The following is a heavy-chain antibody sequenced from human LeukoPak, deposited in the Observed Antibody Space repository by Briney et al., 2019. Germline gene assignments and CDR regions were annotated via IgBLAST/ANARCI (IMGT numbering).Heavy chain of an antibody. CDR1: VDSIGSGYYY. V-gene: IGHV4-30-4*01. Sequence: SETLSLTCTVSVDSIGSGYYYWSWIRQPPGKGLEWIGYIYYSGSTYYNPSLKSRVTISVDTSKNQFSLKLSSVTAADTAVYYCARESDSSGWYGNYFDYWGQGTLVTVSS. D-gene: IGHD6-19*01. J-gene: IGHJ4*02. CDR3: ARESDSSGWYGNYFDY. CDR2: IYYSGST.